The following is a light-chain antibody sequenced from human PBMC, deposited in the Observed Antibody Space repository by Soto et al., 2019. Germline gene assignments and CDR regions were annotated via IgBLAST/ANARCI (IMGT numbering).Light chain of an antibody. Sequence: QSALTQPPSVSAAPGQKVTISCSGSSSNIGNNYVSWYQQLPGTAPKLLIYDNNKRPSGIPDRFSGSKSGTSATLGITGLQTGDEADYYCGTWDSSPSAYVFGTG. CDR1: SSNIGNNY. CDR2: DNN. V-gene: IGLV1-51*01. CDR3: GTWDSSPSAYV. J-gene: IGLJ1*01.